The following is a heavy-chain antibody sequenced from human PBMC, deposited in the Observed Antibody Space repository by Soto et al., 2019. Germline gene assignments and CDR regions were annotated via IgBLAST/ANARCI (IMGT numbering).Heavy chain of an antibody. V-gene: IGHV4-34*01. CDR3: ARVNRWRAAAISSDY. J-gene: IGHJ4*02. D-gene: IGHD6-25*01. CDR2: ISHSGNT. CDR1: GGSFSNYY. Sequence: PSETLSLTCAVYGGSFSNYYWSWIRQPPGKGLEWIGEISHSGNTNCNPSLKSRVTISVDTSKHQFSLELRFVTAADTAVYYCARVNRWRAAAISSDYWGQGTLVTVSS.